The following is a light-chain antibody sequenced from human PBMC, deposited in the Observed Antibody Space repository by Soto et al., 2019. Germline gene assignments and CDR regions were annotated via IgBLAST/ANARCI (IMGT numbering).Light chain of an antibody. CDR2: LGS. V-gene: IGKV2-28*01. Sequence: VMTQSPLSLPVTPGEPASISCRSSQSLLNRNGNNYLDWYLQKPGQSPQLLIYLGSNRASGVPDRFSGSGSGTDFTLKISRVEAEDVGVYDCKHTRQTPLTCDGGTKVEIK. J-gene: IGKJ4*01. CDR1: QSLLNRNGNNY. CDR3: KHTRQTPLT.